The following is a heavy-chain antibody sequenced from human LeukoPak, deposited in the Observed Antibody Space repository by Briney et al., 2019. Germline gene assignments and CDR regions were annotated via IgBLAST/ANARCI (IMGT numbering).Heavy chain of an antibody. CDR2: IIPIFGTA. V-gene: IGHV1-69*05. J-gene: IGHJ4*02. CDR3: ARTPKSETYYYDSSGYSPFDY. D-gene: IGHD3-22*01. CDR1: GGTFSSYA. Sequence: AAVKVSCKASGGTFSSYAISWVRQAPGQGLEWMGGIIPIFGTANYAQKFQGRVTITTDESTSTAYMELSSLRSEDTAVYYCARTPKSETYYYDSSGYSPFDYWGQETLVTVPS.